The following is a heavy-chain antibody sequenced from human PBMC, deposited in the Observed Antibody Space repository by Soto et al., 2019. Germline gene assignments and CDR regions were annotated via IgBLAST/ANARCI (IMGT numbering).Heavy chain of an antibody. J-gene: IGHJ5*02. V-gene: IGHV1-69*13. CDR3: ARDPPMGALNWFDP. D-gene: IGHD1-26*01. CDR1: GYTFTSYD. Sequence: SVKVSCKASGYTFTSYDIYWVRQATGQGLEWMGGIIPIFGTANYAQKFQGRVTITADESTSTAYMELSSLRSEDTAVYYCARDPPMGALNWFDPWGQGTLVTVSS. CDR2: IIPIFGTA.